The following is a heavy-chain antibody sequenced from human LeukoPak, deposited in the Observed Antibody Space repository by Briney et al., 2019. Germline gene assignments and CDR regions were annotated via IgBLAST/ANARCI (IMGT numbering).Heavy chain of an antibody. CDR2: IYYSGST. Sequence: SETLSLTCNVSGGSLSSGSYYWGWIRQPPGKGLEWIGSIYYSGSTYYNPSLKSRVTISVDTSKNQFSLKLSSVTAADTAEYYCASHGYYYYYMDVWGKGTTVTISS. CDR1: GGSLSSGSYY. CDR3: ASHGYYYYYMDV. V-gene: IGHV4-39*01. J-gene: IGHJ6*03.